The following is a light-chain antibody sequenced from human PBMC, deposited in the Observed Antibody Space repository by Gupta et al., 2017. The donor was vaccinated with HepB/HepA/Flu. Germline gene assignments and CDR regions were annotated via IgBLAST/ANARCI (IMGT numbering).Light chain of an antibody. Sequence: QLPGLAPKFLIYDDNNRPSGVPERFSVSKSGTSATLAIAGLQAEDEADYYCQSYDSSLCGSVIFGGGTRLTVL. CDR3: QSYDSSLCGSVI. J-gene: IGLJ2*01. V-gene: IGLV1-40*01. CDR2: DDN.